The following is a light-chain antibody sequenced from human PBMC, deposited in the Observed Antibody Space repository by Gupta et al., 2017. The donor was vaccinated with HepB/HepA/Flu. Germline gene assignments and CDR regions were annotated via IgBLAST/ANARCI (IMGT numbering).Light chain of an antibody. CDR2: GKN. Sequence: SSELTQDPAVSVALGQTVRITCQGDSRRSYYASWYQQKPGQAPVLVIYGKNNRPPGTPDRFSGSSSGNTASLTITGAQAEEEADDDCNSRDSSGNHRGVVFGGGTKLTVL. CDR1: SRRSYY. J-gene: IGLJ2*01. V-gene: IGLV3-19*01. CDR3: NSRDSSGNHRGVV.